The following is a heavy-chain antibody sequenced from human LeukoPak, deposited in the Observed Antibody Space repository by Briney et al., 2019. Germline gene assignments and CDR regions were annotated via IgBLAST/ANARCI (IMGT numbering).Heavy chain of an antibody. D-gene: IGHD2-15*01. J-gene: IGHJ4*02. CDR1: GGSISGYY. CDR2: MYETGHT. V-gene: IGHV4-59*08. CDR3: ARHPFATPFDY. Sequence: SETLSLTCSVSGGSISGYYWSWIRQPPGQGLEWIGYMYETGHTMYNSSHKSRVTMSLDTSKNHFSLSLSSVTAADTAVYYCARHPFATPFDYWGPGTLVTVSS.